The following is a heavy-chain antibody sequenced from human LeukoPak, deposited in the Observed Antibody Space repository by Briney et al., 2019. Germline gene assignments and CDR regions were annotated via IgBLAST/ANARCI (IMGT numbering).Heavy chain of an antibody. Sequence: PGGSLRLSWEAPGFTLTGFGRSWFRQAPGKGLDWASVISGSGDGTYYADSVKGRFTISRDNSKNTLYLQMISLRAEDTALYYCAKGIIPSAYSYIDFWGQGALVTVSS. J-gene: IGHJ4*02. CDR1: GFTLTGFG. V-gene: IGHV3-23*01. CDR3: AKGIIPSAYSYIDF. D-gene: IGHD2-15*01. CDR2: ISGSGDGT.